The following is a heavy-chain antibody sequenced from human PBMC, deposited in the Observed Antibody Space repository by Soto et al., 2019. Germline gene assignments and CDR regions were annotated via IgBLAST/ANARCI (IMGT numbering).Heavy chain of an antibody. J-gene: IGHJ4*02. CDR2: IKQDGSEK. CDR1: GFTFSSYW. V-gene: IGHV3-7*01. CDR3: ARDRRGRCSSTSCYGGGYFDY. D-gene: IGHD2-2*01. Sequence: GGSLRLSCAASGFTFSSYWMSWVRQAPGKGLEWVANIKQDGSEKYYVDSVKGRFTISRDNAKNSLYLQMNSLRAEDTAVYYCARDRRGRCSSTSCYGGGYFDYWGQGTLVTVSS.